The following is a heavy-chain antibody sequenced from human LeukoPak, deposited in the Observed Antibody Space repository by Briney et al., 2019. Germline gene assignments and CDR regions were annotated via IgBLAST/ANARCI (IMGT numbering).Heavy chain of an antibody. V-gene: IGHV3-7*01. CDR3: ARGPPFWEQQLIVFDY. CDR1: GFTFSNAW. D-gene: IGHD6-13*01. CDR2: IKQDGSEK. Sequence: GGSLRLSCAASGFTFSNAWMSWVRQAPGKGLEWVANIKQDGSEKYYVDSVKGRFTISRDNPKNSLYLQMNSLRAEDTAVYYCARGPPFWEQQLIVFDYWGQGTPVTVSS. J-gene: IGHJ4*02.